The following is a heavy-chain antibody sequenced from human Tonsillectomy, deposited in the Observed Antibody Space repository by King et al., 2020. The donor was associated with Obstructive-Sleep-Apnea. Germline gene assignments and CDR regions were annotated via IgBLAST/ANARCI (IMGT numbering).Heavy chain of an antibody. CDR3: ARTNGRGLRAGRDGMDV. D-gene: IGHD5-12*01. Sequence: VQLVESGAEVKKPGESLRISCKGSGYSFTSYWISWVRQMPGKGLEWMGRIDPSDSYTNYSPSFQGHVTISADKSISTAYLQWSSLKASDTAMYYCARTNGRGLRAGRDGMDVWGQGTTVTVSS. CDR2: IDPSDSYT. V-gene: IGHV5-10-1*03. J-gene: IGHJ6*02. CDR1: GYSFTSYW.